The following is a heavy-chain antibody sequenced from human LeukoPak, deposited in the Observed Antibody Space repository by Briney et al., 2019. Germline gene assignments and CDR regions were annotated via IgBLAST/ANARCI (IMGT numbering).Heavy chain of an antibody. V-gene: IGHV5-10-1*01. CDR1: GSTFTSYW. J-gene: IGHJ4*02. CDR2: IDPSDSYT. D-gene: IGHD1-14*01. CDR3: ALRLNRKSDY. Sequence: GGSLQISCQGSGSTFTSYWISWVRQVPGKGLEWMGRIDPSDSYTNYSPSFQGHVTISADKSISTAYLQWSSLKASDTAMYYCALRLNRKSDYWGQGTLVTVSS.